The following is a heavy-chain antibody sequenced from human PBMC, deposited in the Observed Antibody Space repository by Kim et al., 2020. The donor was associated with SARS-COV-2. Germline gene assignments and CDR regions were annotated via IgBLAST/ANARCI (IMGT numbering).Heavy chain of an antibody. CDR2: ISASGAAT. Sequence: GGSLRLSCAGSAFTFNKFAMAWVRQAPGKGLEWVSAISASGAATYYTDSVKGRFTISRDNSKNTLNLQMNSLRVEDTATYYCAKYEWSSSFLVVYFDPWGQGPLVSVS. CDR1: AFTFNKFA. CDR3: AKYEWSSSFLVVYFDP. V-gene: IGHV3-23*01. J-gene: IGHJ4*02. D-gene: IGHD3-3*01.